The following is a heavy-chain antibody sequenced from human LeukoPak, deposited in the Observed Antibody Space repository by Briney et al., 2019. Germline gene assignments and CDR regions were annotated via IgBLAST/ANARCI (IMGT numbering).Heavy chain of an antibody. CDR2: IVVGSGNT. CDR3: ARVGYCSSTSCYTGAFDI. D-gene: IGHD2-2*02. J-gene: IGHJ3*02. Sequence: SVKVSCKASGFTFTSSAVQWVRQARGQRLEWIGWIVVGSGNTNYAQKFQERVTITRDMSTSTAYMELRSLRSDDTAVYYCARVGYCSSTSCYTGAFDIWGQGTMVTVSS. V-gene: IGHV1-58*01. CDR1: GFTFTSSA.